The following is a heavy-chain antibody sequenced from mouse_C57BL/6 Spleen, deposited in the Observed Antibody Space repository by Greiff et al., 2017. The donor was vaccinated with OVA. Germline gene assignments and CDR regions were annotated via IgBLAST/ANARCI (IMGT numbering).Heavy chain of an antibody. Sequence: EVQLVESEGGLVQPGSSMKLSCTASGFTFSDYYMAWVRQVPEKGLEWVANINYDGSSTYYLDSLKSRFIISRDNAKNILYLQMSSLKSEDTATYYCARDPGFWYFDVWGTGTTVTVSS. CDR3: ARDPGFWYFDV. V-gene: IGHV5-16*01. CDR1: GFTFSDYY. CDR2: INYDGSST. J-gene: IGHJ1*03.